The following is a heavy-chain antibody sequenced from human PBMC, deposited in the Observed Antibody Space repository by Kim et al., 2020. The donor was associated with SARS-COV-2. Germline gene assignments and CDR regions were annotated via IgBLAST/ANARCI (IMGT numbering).Heavy chain of an antibody. D-gene: IGHD2-2*01. CDR1: GGSISSSSYY. CDR2: IYYSGST. CDR3: ARRLGIVCSSTSCYDRGGYYYYYGMDV. V-gene: IGHV4-39*01. Sequence: SETLSLTCTVSGGSISSSSYYWGWIRQPPGKGLEWIGSIYYSGSTYYNPSLKSRVTISVDTSKNQFSLKLSSVTAADTAVYYCARRLGIVCSSTSCYDRGGYYYYYGMDVWGQGTTVTVSS. J-gene: IGHJ6*02.